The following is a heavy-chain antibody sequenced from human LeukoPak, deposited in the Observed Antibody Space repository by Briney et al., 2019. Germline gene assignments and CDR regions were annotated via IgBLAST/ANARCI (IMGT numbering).Heavy chain of an antibody. Sequence: SQTLSPTCTVSGASISSYYCSWIRQPPGKGLEWIGSTYYSGSTSYNPSLKSRVTISVDTSKNQFSPELSSVTAADTAVYYCARARYCSSTSCYHYYYYYYMDGWGKGTTVTVSS. V-gene: IGHV4-59*08. D-gene: IGHD2-2*01. J-gene: IGHJ6*03. CDR2: TYYSGST. CDR3: ARARYCSSTSCYHYYYYYYMDG. CDR1: GASISSYY.